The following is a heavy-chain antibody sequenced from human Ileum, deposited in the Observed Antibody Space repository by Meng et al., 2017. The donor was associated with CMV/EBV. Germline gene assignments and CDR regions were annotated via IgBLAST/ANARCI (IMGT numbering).Heavy chain of an antibody. D-gene: IGHD2-21*02. CDR1: GFTVSSNY. V-gene: IGHV3-53*01. CDR2: IYSGGST. J-gene: IGHJ4*02. CDR3: ARGTAIYYFDY. Sequence: GEPLKISCAASGFTVSSNYMSWVRQAPGKGLEWVSVIYSGGSTYYADSVKGRFTISRDNSKNTLYLQMNSLRAEDTAVYYCARGTAIYYFDYWGQGTLVTVSS.